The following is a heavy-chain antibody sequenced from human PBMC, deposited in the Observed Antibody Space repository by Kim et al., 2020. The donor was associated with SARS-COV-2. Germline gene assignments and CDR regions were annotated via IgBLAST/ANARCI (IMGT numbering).Heavy chain of an antibody. CDR2: IWYDGSNK. V-gene: IGHV3-33*01. J-gene: IGHJ3*02. CDR3: ARDRQLWGDDAFDI. CDR1: GFTFSSYG. Sequence: GGSLRLSCAASGFTFSSYGMHWVRQAPGKGLEWVAVIWYDGSNKYYADSVKGRFTISRDNSKNTLYLQMNSLRAEDTAVYYCARDRQLWGDDAFDIWGQGTMVTVSS. D-gene: IGHD5-18*01.